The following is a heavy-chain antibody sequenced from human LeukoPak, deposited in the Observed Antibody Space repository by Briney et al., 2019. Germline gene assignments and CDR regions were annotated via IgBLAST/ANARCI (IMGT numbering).Heavy chain of an antibody. CDR1: GFSDNNNY. V-gene: IGHV3-53*01. Sequence: GGSLRLSCAASGFSDNNNYMSWVRQPAGKGMEWLSVIYTGGNTFYADSVKGRFTVSRDNSKNTLYLQMNSLRADDTAVYYCTKPKGWYRDGYCDHWGQGTLVTVSS. D-gene: IGHD6-19*01. CDR2: IYTGGNT. J-gene: IGHJ4*02. CDR3: TKPKGWYRDGYCDH.